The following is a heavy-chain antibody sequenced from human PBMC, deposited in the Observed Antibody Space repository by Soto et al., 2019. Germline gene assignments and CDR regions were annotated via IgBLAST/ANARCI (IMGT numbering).Heavy chain of an antibody. J-gene: IGHJ5*02. CDR1: GYTFNRYA. D-gene: IGHD6-19*01. Sequence: ASVKVSCKASGYTFNRYAISWVRQAPGQGLEWMGCISAYNGNTNYAQKLQGRVTMTTDTSTSTAYMELRSLRSDDTAVYYCARGDSSGWRNNWFDPWGQGTLVTVSS. CDR2: ISAYNGNT. V-gene: IGHV1-18*04. CDR3: ARGDSSGWRNNWFDP.